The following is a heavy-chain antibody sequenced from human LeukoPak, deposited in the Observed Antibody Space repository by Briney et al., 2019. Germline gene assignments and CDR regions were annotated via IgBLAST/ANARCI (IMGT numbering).Heavy chain of an antibody. CDR1: GFTVSSNY. J-gene: IGHJ4*02. CDR3: ARTNWNDGMYYFDY. Sequence: SGGSLRLSCAASGFTVSSNYMSWIRQPPGKGLEWIGSIYYSGSTYYNPSLKSRVTISVDTSKNQFSLKLSSVTAADTAVYYCARTNWNDGMYYFDYWGQGTLVTVSS. CDR2: IYYSGST. D-gene: IGHD1-1*01. V-gene: IGHV4-39*07.